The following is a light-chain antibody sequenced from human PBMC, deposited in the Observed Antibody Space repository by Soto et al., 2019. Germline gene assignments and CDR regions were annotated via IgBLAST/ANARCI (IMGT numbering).Light chain of an antibody. Sequence: QLPQSPPPLSPSEGARVTTPCGATRLIINWLAGYQQKPGKAPKLLIYDAPSLESGVPSRFSGSGSGTEFTLTISSLQPEDFATYYCQKYNSFWTFGQGTKVEIK. CDR3: QKYNSFWT. CDR2: DAP. V-gene: IGKV1-5*01. J-gene: IGKJ1*01. CDR1: RLIINW.